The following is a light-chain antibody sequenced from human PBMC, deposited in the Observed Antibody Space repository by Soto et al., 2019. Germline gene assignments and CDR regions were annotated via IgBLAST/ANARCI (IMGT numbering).Light chain of an antibody. CDR3: SSYTSSSTL. Sequence: QSALTQPASVSGSPGQSITISCTGSSSDVGRYNYVSWYQQRPGKAPKLIIFEVSSRPSGISSRFSGSKSGNTASLTISGLQTEDEADYYCSSYTSSSTLFGTGTKVTVL. J-gene: IGLJ1*01. V-gene: IGLV2-14*01. CDR1: SSDVGRYNY. CDR2: EVS.